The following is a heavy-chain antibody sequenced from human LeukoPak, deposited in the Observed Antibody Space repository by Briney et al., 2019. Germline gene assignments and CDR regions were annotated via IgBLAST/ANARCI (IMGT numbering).Heavy chain of an antibody. CDR1: GGSFSGYY. V-gene: IGHV4-59*01. J-gene: IGHJ5*02. CDR2: IYYSGST. Sequence: SETLSLTCAVYGGSFSGYYWSWIRQPPGKGLEWIGYIYYSGSTNYNPSLKSRVTISVDTSKNQFSLKLSSVTAADTAVYYCARAGYYYDSSGSLRRNWFDPWGQGTLVTVSS. CDR3: ARAGYYYDSSGSLRRNWFDP. D-gene: IGHD3-22*01.